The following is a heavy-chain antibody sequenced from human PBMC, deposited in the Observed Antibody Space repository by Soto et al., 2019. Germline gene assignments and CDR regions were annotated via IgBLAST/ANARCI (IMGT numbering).Heavy chain of an antibody. CDR1: GFTFSSYG. CDR3: ARDIEAAGTEYYYYGMDV. CDR2: IWYDGSNK. D-gene: IGHD6-13*01. V-gene: IGHV3-33*01. J-gene: IGHJ6*02. Sequence: WGSLRLSCAASGFTFSSYGMHWVRQAPGKGLEWVAVIWYDGSNKYYADSVKGRFTISRDNSKNTLYLQMNSLRAEDTAVYYCARDIEAAGTEYYYYGMDVWGQGTTVTVSS.